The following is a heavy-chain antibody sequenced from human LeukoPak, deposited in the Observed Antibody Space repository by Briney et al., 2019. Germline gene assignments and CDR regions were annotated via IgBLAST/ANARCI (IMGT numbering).Heavy chain of an antibody. CDR2: IYTSGST. CDR1: GGSISSYY. V-gene: IGHV4-4*07. Sequence: PSETLSLTCTVSGGSISSYYWSWIRQPAGKGLEWIGRIYTSGSTNYNPSLKSRVTMSVDTSKNQFSLKLSSVTAADTAVYYCARDGADPDYGGNSVYYHYYYMDVWGKGTTVTVSS. J-gene: IGHJ6*03. CDR3: ARDGADPDYGGNSVYYHYYYMDV. D-gene: IGHD4-23*01.